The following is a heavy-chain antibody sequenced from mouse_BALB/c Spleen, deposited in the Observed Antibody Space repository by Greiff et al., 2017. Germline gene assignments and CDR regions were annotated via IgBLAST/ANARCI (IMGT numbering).Heavy chain of an antibody. CDR3: ARGLITTATFAY. D-gene: IGHD1-2*01. CDR1: GFNIKDTY. CDR2: IDPANGNT. V-gene: IGHV14-3*02. Sequence: EVQLQQSGAELVKPGASVKLSCTASGFNIKDTYMHWVKQRPEQGLEWIGRIDPANGNTKYDPKFQGKATITADTSSNTAYLQLSSLTSEDTAVYYCARGLITTATFAYWGQGTLVTVSA. J-gene: IGHJ3*01.